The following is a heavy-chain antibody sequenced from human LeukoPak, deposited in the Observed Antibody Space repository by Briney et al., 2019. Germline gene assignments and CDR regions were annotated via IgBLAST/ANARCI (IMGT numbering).Heavy chain of an antibody. Sequence: GASVTVSCTASGYTFTIYGISWVRQAPGRGLEWMGWISAYNGNTNYAQKLQGRVTMTTGTSTSTAYMELRSLRSEDTAVYYCARGPNKSDGGNSGSAWFDPWGQGTLVTVSS. CDR2: ISAYNGNT. CDR1: GYTFTIYG. J-gene: IGHJ5*02. D-gene: IGHD4-23*01. CDR3: ARGPNKSDGGNSGSAWFDP. V-gene: IGHV1-18*04.